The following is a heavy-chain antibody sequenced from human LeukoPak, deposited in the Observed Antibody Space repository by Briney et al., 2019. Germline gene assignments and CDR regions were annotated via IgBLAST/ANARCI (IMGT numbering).Heavy chain of an antibody. V-gene: IGHV4-61*01. J-gene: IGHJ6*02. Sequence: SETLSLTCTVSGGSVSSASYYWSWIRQPPGKGLEWIGYIYYSGSTNYNPSLKSRVTISVDTSKNQFSLKLSSVTAADTAVYYCARAHGYCSSTSCYTHYYYGMDVWGQGTTVTVSS. D-gene: IGHD2-2*02. CDR2: IYYSGST. CDR1: GGSVSSASYY. CDR3: ARAHGYCSSTSCYTHYYYGMDV.